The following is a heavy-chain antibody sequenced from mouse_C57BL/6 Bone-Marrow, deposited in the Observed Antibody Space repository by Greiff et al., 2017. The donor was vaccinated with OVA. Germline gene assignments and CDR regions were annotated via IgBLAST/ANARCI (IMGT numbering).Heavy chain of an antibody. CDR1: GFNIKDDY. V-gene: IGHV14-4*01. D-gene: IGHD1-2*01. CDR2: IDPENGDT. CDR3: TTYYGSPY. Sequence: DVHLVESGAELVRPGASVKLSCTASGFNIKDDYMHWVKQRPEQGLEWIGWIDPENGDTEYASKFQGKATITADTSSNTAYLQLSSLTSEDTAVYYCTTYYGSPYWGQGTLVTVSA. J-gene: IGHJ3*01.